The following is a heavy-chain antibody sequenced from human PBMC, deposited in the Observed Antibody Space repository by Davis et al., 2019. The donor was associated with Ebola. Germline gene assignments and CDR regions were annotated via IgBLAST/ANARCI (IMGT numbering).Heavy chain of an antibody. CDR2: IYSGGST. V-gene: IGHV3-53*01. D-gene: IGHD2-21*01. CDR3: ARLVAYCGGDCPGDY. J-gene: IGHJ4*02. CDR1: GFTFSSYA. Sequence: GGSLRLSCAASGFTFSSYAMSWVRQAPGKGLEWVSVIYSGGSTYYADSVKGRFTISRDNSKNTLYLQMNSLRAEDTAVYYCARLVAYCGGDCPGDYWGQGTLVTVSS.